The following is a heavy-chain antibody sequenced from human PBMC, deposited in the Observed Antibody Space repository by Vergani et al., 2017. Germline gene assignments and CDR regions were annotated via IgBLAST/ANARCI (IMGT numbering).Heavy chain of an antibody. CDR3: ARDGRRPVMITFGGVIAEINDAFDI. J-gene: IGHJ3*02. CDR2: FYDSGST. V-gene: IGHV4-30-4*08. Sequence: QVQLQESGPGLVKPSQTLSLTCTVSGGSISSGDYYCSWIRQPPGKGLEWIGYFYDSGSTYYNPSLKSRVTISVDTSKNQFSLKLSSVTAADTAVYYCARDGRRPVMITFGGVIAEINDAFDIWGQGTMVTVSS. CDR1: GGSISSGDYY. D-gene: IGHD3-16*02.